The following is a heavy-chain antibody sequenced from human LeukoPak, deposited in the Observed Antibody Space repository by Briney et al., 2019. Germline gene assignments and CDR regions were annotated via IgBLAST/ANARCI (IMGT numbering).Heavy chain of an antibody. V-gene: IGHV3-21*01. Sequence: PGGSLRLSCAASGFTFTTYSMNWIRQSPGKWLEWVSSITSPVGRIYYADSLKGRITISRDNARNSLYLQMNSLTAEDTAVYYCATDGRSSGWYGFDYWGLGTLVTVSS. CDR1: GFTFTTYS. J-gene: IGHJ4*02. CDR2: ITSPVGRI. D-gene: IGHD6-19*01. CDR3: ATDGRSSGWYGFDY.